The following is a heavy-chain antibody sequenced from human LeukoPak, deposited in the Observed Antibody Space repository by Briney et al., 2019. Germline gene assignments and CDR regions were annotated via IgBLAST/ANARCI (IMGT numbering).Heavy chain of an antibody. CDR1: GLTFSSYG. D-gene: IGHD1-26*01. J-gene: IGHJ4*02. CDR2: IWYDGSNK. Sequence: GGSLRLSCAASGLTFSSYGMHWVRQAPGKGLEWVAVIWYDGSNKYYADSVKGRFTISRDNSKNTLYLQMNSLRGEDTAVYYCARRYSGSYYFDYWGQGTLVTVSS. CDR3: ARRYSGSYYFDY. V-gene: IGHV3-33*01.